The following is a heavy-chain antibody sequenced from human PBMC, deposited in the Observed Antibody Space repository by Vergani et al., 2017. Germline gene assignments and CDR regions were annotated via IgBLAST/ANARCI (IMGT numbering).Heavy chain of an antibody. D-gene: IGHD3-3*01. CDR1: GYTLTELS. CDR3: ATLARITIFGVVIMKDYYYMDV. J-gene: IGHJ6*03. Sequence: QVQLVQSGAEVKKPGASVKVSCKVSGYTLTELSMHWVRQAPGKGLEWMGGFDPEDGETIYAQKFQGRVTMTEDTSTDTAYMELSSLRSEDTAVYYCATLARITIFGVVIMKDYYYMDVWGKGNTVTVSS. CDR2: FDPEDGET. V-gene: IGHV1-24*01.